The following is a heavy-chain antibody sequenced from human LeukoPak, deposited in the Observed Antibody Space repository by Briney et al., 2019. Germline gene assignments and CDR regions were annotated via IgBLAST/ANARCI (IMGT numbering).Heavy chain of an antibody. CDR3: AKDLFGGSDD. CDR1: GFTFSSYW. CDR2: IDSDRSIT. Sequence: GGSLRLSCAASGFTFSSYWMHWVRRAPGKGLLWVSRIDSDRSITTYADSVKGRFTIFRDNAKNTLYLQMNSLRVEDTAAYYCAKDLFGGSDDWGQGTLVTVSS. D-gene: IGHD3-10*01. J-gene: IGHJ4*02. V-gene: IGHV3-74*01.